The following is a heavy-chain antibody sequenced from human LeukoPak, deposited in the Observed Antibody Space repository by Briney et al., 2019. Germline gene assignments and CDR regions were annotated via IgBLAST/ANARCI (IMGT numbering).Heavy chain of an antibody. CDR3: AGRRVLDASLDY. J-gene: IGHJ4*02. V-gene: IGHV3-66*02. D-gene: IGHD3-16*01. CDR2: IYSGDNT. Sequence: GGSLRLSCAASGFTVSNNYMSWVRQAPRKGLEWVSVIYSGDNTYYVESVKGRFTISRDNSKNTLFLQMNRLRAEDTAVYYCAGRRVLDASLDYWGQGTLVTVSS. CDR1: GFTVSNNY.